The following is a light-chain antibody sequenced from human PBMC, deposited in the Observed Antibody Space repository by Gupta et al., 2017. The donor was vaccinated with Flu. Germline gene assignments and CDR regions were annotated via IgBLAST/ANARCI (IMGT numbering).Light chain of an antibody. Sequence: EIVLLQSPATLSLSPGERATLSCRASQSVSSYLAWYQQKPGQAPRLLIYDASNRATGIPARFSGSGSGTDFTLTISSLEPEDFAVYYCQSRFTFGPGTKVDIK. J-gene: IGKJ3*01. CDR1: QSVSSY. CDR3: QSRFT. CDR2: DAS. V-gene: IGKV3-11*01.